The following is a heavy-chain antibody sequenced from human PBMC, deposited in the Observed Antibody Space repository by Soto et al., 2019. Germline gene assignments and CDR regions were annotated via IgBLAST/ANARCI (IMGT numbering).Heavy chain of an antibody. CDR2: VRQAGSQK. Sequence: PGGSLRLSCEASGFTFSSYWMSWVRQAPGKGLEWVANVRQAGSQKFLVDSVKGRFTISRANAKNSMYLQMNSLRAEDTAVYYCVRAASSGWNFDSWGQGTLVTVSS. CDR1: GFTFSSYW. CDR3: VRAASSGWNFDS. V-gene: IGHV3-7*01. J-gene: IGHJ4*02. D-gene: IGHD6-19*01.